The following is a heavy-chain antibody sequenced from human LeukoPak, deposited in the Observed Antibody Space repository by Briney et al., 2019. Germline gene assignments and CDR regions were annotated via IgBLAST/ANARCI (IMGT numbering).Heavy chain of an antibody. CDR2: IIPIFGTA. CDR3: ARDGMIVATFDY. V-gene: IGHV1-69*05. CDR1: GGTFSSYA. Sequence: SVKVSCKASGGTFSSYAISWVRRAPGQGLEWMGGIIPIFGTANYAQKLQGRVTMTTDTSTSTAYMELRSLRSDDTAVYYCARDGMIVATFDYWGQGTLVTVSS. J-gene: IGHJ4*02. D-gene: IGHD3-22*01.